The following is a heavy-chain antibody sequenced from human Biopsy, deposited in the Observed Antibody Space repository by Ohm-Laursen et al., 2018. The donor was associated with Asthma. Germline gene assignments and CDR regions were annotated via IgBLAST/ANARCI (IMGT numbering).Heavy chain of an antibody. D-gene: IGHD3-22*01. Sequence: SLRLSCAASDFSFSEFVMHWVRQAPGKGLEWVAVISYDGSTKYYADSVKGRFTISRDNSKNTLYLQMSSLRVEDTAVYYCARGDSSNWSHYYFDYWGQGTLVTVSS. CDR3: ARGDSSNWSHYYFDY. V-gene: IGHV3-30*03. CDR1: DFSFSEFV. J-gene: IGHJ4*02. CDR2: ISYDGSTK.